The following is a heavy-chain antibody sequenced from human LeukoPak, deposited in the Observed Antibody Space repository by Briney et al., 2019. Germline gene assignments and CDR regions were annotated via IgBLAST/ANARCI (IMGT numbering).Heavy chain of an antibody. Sequence: VIXXGGSTYFADSVKGRFTISRDNSKNTLYLQMNSLRAEDTAVYYCARADYDILTGYSDDNWFDPWGQGTLVTVSS. CDR2: IXXGGST. J-gene: IGHJ5*02. CDR3: ARADYDILTGYSDDNWFDP. V-gene: IGHV3-66*02. D-gene: IGHD3-9*01.